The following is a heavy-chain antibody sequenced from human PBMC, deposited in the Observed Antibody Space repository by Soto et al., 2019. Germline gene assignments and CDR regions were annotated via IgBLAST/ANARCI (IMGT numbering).Heavy chain of an antibody. V-gene: IGHV4-59*01. D-gene: IGHD3-10*01. J-gene: IGHJ4*02. CDR2: IYYSGST. CDR3: ARGHVTMVRGVSYYFDY. CDR1: GGSISSYY. Sequence: PSETLSLTCTASGGSISSYYWSWIRQPPGKGLEWIGYIYYSGSTNYNPSLKSRVTISVDTSKNQFSLKLSSVTAADTAVYYCARGHVTMVRGVSYYFDYWGQGTLVTVSS.